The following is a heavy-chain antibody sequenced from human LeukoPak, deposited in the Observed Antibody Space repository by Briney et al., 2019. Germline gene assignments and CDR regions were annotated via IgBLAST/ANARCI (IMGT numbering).Heavy chain of an antibody. CDR1: GYSFTNSW. D-gene: IGHD6-19*01. V-gene: IGHV5-51*01. Sequence: GESLKISCKGSGYSFTNSWIGWVRQMPGKGLEWMGIIYSTDSDTRYSPSFQGQVTISADKSSSTAYLQWSSLKTSDTAMYYCACGGLSGFDYWGQGTLVTVSS. CDR2: IYSTDSDT. CDR3: ACGGLSGFDY. J-gene: IGHJ4*02.